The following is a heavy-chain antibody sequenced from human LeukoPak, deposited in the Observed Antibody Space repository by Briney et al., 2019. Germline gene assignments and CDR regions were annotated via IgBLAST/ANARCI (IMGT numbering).Heavy chain of an antibody. CDR2: ISRSGSTI. CDR3: ARDGDYYGSGSYRNYFDY. Sequence: GGSLRLSCAASGFTSSSYEMNWVRQAPGKGLEWVSYISRSGSTIYYADSVKGRFTISRDNAKNSLYLQMNSLRAEDTAVYYCARDGDYYGSGSYRNYFDYWGQGTLVTVSS. J-gene: IGHJ4*02. CDR1: GFTSSSYE. V-gene: IGHV3-48*03. D-gene: IGHD3-10*01.